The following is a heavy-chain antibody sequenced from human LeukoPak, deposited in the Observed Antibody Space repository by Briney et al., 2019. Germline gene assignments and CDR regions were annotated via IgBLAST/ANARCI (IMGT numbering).Heavy chain of an antibody. Sequence: SETLSLTCAVYGGSFSGYYWSWIRQPPGKGLEWIGEINHSGSTNYNPSLKSRVTISVDTSKNQFSLKLSSVTAADTAVYYCARGLSYYDSSGPWRYFDYWGQGTLVTVSS. CDR2: INHSGST. V-gene: IGHV4-34*01. J-gene: IGHJ4*02. CDR3: ARGLSYYDSSGPWRYFDY. D-gene: IGHD3-22*01. CDR1: GGSFSGYY.